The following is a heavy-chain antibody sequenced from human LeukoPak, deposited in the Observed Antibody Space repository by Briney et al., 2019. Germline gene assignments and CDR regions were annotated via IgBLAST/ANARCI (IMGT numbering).Heavy chain of an antibody. J-gene: IGHJ4*02. D-gene: IGHD3-22*01. CDR2: IYYSGST. CDR1: GGSISSSSYY. Sequence: SETLSLTCTVSGGSISSSSYYWGWIRQPPGKELEWIGSIYYSGSTYYNPSLKSRVTISVDTSKNQFSLKLSSVTAADTAVYYCARQGGYYYDSSGYRPYYFDYWGQGTLVTVSS. CDR3: ARQGGYYYDSSGYRPYYFDY. V-gene: IGHV4-39*01.